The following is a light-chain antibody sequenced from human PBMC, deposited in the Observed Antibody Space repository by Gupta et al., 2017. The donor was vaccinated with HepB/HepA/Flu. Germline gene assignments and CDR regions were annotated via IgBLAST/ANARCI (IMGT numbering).Light chain of an antibody. CDR3: CSYEGDNIFDVV. CDR2: EGS. V-gene: IGLV2-23*03. CDR1: NL. J-gene: IGLJ2*01. Sequence: NLVSWYQQYPCEVPRRLIYEGSNRPSGVSNRFSGFKHAYTASLTISGLQAEDEAAYYCCSYEGDNIFDVVFGGGTKLTVL.